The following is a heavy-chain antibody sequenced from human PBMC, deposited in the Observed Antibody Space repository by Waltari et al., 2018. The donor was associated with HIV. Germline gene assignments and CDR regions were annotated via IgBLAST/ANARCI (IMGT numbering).Heavy chain of an antibody. D-gene: IGHD5-12*01. Sequence: QVQLQESGPGLVKPPETLSLSCNVSGGSVSSSKFYWSWIRQSPGKRPEWIGYVYYNGATSYSPSLKSRVSISVDTSKNRFSLKLNSVTAADTAMYYCARDRGASDIWGQGKMVIVSS. J-gene: IGHJ3*02. CDR2: VYYNGAT. CDR1: GGSVSSSKFY. V-gene: IGHV4-61*01. CDR3: ARDRGASDI.